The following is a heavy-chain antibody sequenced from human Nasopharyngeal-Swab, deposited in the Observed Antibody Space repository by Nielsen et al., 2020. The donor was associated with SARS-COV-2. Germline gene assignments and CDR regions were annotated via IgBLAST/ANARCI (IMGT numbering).Heavy chain of an antibody. Sequence: GESLKISCAASGFTFSSYSMNWVRQAPGKGLEWVSSIGSSSSYIYYADSVKGRFTISRDNAKNSLYLQMNSLRAEDTAVYYCARVTGYSGYGCYDYWGQGTLVTVSS. CDR2: IGSSSSYI. D-gene: IGHD5-12*01. V-gene: IGHV3-21*01. CDR3: ARVTGYSGYGCYDY. J-gene: IGHJ4*02. CDR1: GFTFSSYS.